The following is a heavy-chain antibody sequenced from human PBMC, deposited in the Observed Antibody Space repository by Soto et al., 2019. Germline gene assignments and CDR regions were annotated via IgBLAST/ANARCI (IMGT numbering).Heavy chain of an antibody. V-gene: IGHV4-34*01. CDR3: ATRYSGYDRGSSWFDP. CDR1: GGSFSGYY. CDR2: INHSGST. Sequence: PSETLSLTCAVYGGSFSGYYWSWIRQPPGKGLEWIGEINHSGSTNYNPSLKSRVTISVDTSKNQFSLKLSSVTAADTAVYYCATRYSGYDRGSSWFDPWGQGTLVTVSS. J-gene: IGHJ5*02. D-gene: IGHD5-12*01.